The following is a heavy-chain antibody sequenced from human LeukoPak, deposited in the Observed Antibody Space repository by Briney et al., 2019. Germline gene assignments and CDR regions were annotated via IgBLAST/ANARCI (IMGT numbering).Heavy chain of an antibody. CDR2: IKQDGSEK. D-gene: IGHD4-23*01. CDR1: GFTFSSYW. Sequence: GGSLRLSCAASGFTFSSYWMTWVRQASGKGLEWVANIKQDGSEKYYVDSVKGRFTISRDNAKNSLYLQMNSLRAEDTAVYYCATDYGGNSGDYWGQGTLVTVSS. CDR3: ATDYGGNSGDY. J-gene: IGHJ4*02. V-gene: IGHV3-7*01.